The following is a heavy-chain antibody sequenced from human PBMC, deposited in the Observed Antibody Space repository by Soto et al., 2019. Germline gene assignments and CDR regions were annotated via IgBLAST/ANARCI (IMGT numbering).Heavy chain of an antibody. Sequence: GSAGTMSMGANYVCWFRRPPGKGREWIGSIYYSGSTYYTPSLKSRVTISVDTSKNQFSLKLSSVTAADTAVYYCARHDWAKPFDYWGQGTLVTVS. CDR1: AGTMSMGANY. CDR3: ARHDWAKPFDY. D-gene: IGHD3-9*01. J-gene: IGHJ4*02. CDR2: IYYSGST. V-gene: IGHV4-39*01.